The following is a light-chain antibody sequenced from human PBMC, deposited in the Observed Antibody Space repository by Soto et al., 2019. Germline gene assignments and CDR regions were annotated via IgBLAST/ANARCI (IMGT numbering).Light chain of an antibody. CDR2: AAS. J-gene: IGKJ1*01. V-gene: IGKV1-39*01. CDR3: QQTYSTPWT. CDR1: QSISIY. Sequence: DIQMTQSPSSPSASVGDRVIITCRASQSISIYVNWYQQKPGKAPKLLIYAASNLQSGVPSRFSGSGSGTDFTLTISSLQPEDFTTYYCQQTYSTPWTFGPGTKVEIK.